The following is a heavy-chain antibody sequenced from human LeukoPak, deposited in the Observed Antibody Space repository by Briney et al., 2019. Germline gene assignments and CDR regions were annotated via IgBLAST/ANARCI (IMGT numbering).Heavy chain of an antibody. CDR2: LRHSGST. Sequence: TPSETLSLTCVVSGDSIRGVHYWAWIRQPPGKGLEWIGSLRHSGSTYYNPSLKSRVTISMDTSENRFSLKLSSVTAADTATYYCARMSIAVAGILQLNWLDPWGQGTLVIVSS. CDR1: GDSIRGVHY. V-gene: IGHV4-38-2*01. J-gene: IGHJ5*02. CDR3: ARMSIAVAGILQLNWLDP. D-gene: IGHD6-19*01.